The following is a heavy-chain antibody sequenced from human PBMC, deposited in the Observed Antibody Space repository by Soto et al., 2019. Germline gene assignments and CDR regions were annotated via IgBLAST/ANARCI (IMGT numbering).Heavy chain of an antibody. V-gene: IGHV1-8*01. CDR1: GYSFISYD. CDR2: MNPNSGNT. CDR3: ARGRESSRTFDP. Sequence: QVQLVQSGAEVKKPGASVKVSCKASGYSFISYDINWVRQATGQGLEWMGWMNPNSGNTGYAQKFQGRVTMTRNTSISTAYMELSSLRSEDTAVYHCARGRESSRTFDPWGQGTLVTVSS. J-gene: IGHJ5*02. D-gene: IGHD6-6*01.